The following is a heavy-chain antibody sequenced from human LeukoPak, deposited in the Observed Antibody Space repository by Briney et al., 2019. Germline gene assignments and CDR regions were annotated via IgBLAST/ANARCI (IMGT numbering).Heavy chain of an antibody. CDR1: GLAFSAYK. J-gene: IGHJ4*02. CDR3: VVGGSPGY. D-gene: IGHD2-15*01. CDR2: ISTDGYTT. Sequence: GGSMRLSCAASGLAFSAYKMHWVRQAPRKGLVWVSRISTDGYTTDYADFVQGRFTASRDNTKNTWSLEMNSLRAEDTAVYYCVVGGSPGYWGQGTLVTVSS. V-gene: IGHV3-74*01.